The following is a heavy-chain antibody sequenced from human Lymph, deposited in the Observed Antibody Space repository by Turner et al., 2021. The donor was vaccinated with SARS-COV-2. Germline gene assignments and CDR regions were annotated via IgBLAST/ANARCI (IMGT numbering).Heavy chain of an antibody. CDR3: ATLKSNWKILTGRYYFDF. CDR1: GYTLTELS. V-gene: IGHV1-24*01. J-gene: IGHJ4*02. Sequence: QVQLLQSGAEVKKPGASVTVSCKVSGYTLTELSIHWVRQAPGKGLEGMGGFDPEDGETIYAQKFQGRVTMTEDTSTDTAYMELSSLRSEDTAVYYCATLKSNWKILTGRYYFDFWGQGTLVTVSS. CDR2: FDPEDGET. D-gene: IGHD1-1*01.